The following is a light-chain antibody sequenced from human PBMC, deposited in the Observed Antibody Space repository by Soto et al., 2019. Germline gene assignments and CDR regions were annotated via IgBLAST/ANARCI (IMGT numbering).Light chain of an antibody. Sequence: DIQMTQSPSSLSASVGDRVTITCRASQSISSYLNWYQQKPGKAPKLLIYAASSLQSGLPSRFSGSGSGTDFTLTISSLQPEDFATYYCQQSYSTPLTFGPGTKVDIK. CDR2: AAS. CDR1: QSISSY. CDR3: QQSYSTPLT. V-gene: IGKV1-39*01. J-gene: IGKJ3*01.